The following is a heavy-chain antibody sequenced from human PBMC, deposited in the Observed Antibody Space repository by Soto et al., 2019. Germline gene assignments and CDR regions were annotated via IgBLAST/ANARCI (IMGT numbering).Heavy chain of an antibody. V-gene: IGHV4-59*08. D-gene: IGHD2-15*01. J-gene: IGHJ6*03. CDR2: IYYSGST. Sequence: SETLSLTCTVSGGSISSYYWSWIRQPPGKGLEWIVYIYYSGSTNYNPSLKSRVTISVDTSKNQFSLKLSFVTAADTAVYFCARHRVVAATRYYYYYMDVWGKGTTVTVSS. CDR1: GGSISSYY. CDR3: ARHRVVAATRYYYYYMDV.